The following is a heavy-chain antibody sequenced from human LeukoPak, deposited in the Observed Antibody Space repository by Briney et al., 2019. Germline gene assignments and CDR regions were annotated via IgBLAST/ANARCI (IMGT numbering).Heavy chain of an antibody. CDR2: INPNSGGT. D-gene: IGHD6-13*01. J-gene: IGHJ4*02. CDR1: GYTFTSYG. Sequence: GASVKVSCKASGYTFTSYGISWVRQAPGQGLEWMGWINPNSGGTNYAQKFQGRVTMTRDTSISTAYMELSRLRSDDTAVYYCARGEAAAGLDYWGQGTLVTVSS. CDR3: ARGEAAAGLDY. V-gene: IGHV1-2*02.